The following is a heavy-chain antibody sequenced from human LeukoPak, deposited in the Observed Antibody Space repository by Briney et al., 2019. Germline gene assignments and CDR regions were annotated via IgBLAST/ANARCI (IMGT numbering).Heavy chain of an antibody. D-gene: IGHD1-7*01. Sequence: SQTLSLTCTVSGGSISSGGYYWSSIRQHPGEGLEWIANIYYSGSTHYNPSLRSRVTISVDTSKNQFSLKLSSVTSADTAVYYCARVGATRELRIFDSWGQGTLVTVSS. J-gene: IGHJ5*01. CDR1: GGSISSGGYY. V-gene: IGHV4-31*03. CDR2: IYYSGST. CDR3: ARVGATRELRIFDS.